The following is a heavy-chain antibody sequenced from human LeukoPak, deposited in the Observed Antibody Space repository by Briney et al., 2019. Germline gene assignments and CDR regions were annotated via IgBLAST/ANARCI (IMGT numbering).Heavy chain of an antibody. V-gene: IGHV4-59*08. CDR3: ARHEMVRGVIENWFDP. Sequence: SETLSLTCTVSGGSISSDYRSWIRQPPGKGLEWIGDIYYSGSTNYNPSLKSRITISVDTSKNQFSLKLSSVTAADTAVYYCARHEMVRGVIENWFDPWGQGTLVTVSS. CDR2: IYYSGST. D-gene: IGHD3-10*01. CDR1: GGSISSDY. J-gene: IGHJ5*02.